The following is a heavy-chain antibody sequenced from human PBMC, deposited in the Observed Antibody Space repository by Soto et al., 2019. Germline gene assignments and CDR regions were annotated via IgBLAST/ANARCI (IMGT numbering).Heavy chain of an antibody. CDR1: GFTFRRFT. Sequence: GGSLRLSCAASGFTFRRFTMKWVRQSPGKGLEWVSTISSNSAYIYYTDALRGRFTISRDNAKNSLHLQMNSLRAEDTAVYYCTRDASRDSSARGWFDPWGPGTLVTVSS. CDR2: ISSNSAYI. D-gene: IGHD6-13*01. J-gene: IGHJ5*02. CDR3: TRDASRDSSARGWFDP. V-gene: IGHV3-21*01.